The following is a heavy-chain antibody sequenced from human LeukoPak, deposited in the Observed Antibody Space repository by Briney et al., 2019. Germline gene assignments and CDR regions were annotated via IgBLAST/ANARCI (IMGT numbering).Heavy chain of an antibody. D-gene: IGHD1-26*01. J-gene: IGHJ4*02. CDR3: ARESIRYSGSYGGRFDY. CDR2: IYTSGST. Sequence: SETLSLTCTVSGGSISSYYWSWIRQPAGKGLEWIGRIYTSGSTNYNPSLKSRVTISVDTSKNQFSLKLSSVTAADTAVYYCARESIRYSGSYGGRFDYWGQGTLVTVSS. V-gene: IGHV4-4*07. CDR1: GGSISSYY.